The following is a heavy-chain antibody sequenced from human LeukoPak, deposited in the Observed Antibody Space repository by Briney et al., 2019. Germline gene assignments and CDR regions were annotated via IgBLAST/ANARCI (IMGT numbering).Heavy chain of an antibody. CDR2: ISYDGSNK. CDR3: VHGLGAGGYPDY. V-gene: IGHV3-30*03. Sequence: GGSLRLSCAASGFTFSSYGMHWVRQAPGKGLEWVAVISYDGSNKYYADSVKGRFTISRDNSKNTLYLQMNSLRAEDTAVYYCVHGLGAGGYPDYWGQGTLVTVSS. J-gene: IGHJ4*02. CDR1: GFTFSSYG. D-gene: IGHD1-26*01.